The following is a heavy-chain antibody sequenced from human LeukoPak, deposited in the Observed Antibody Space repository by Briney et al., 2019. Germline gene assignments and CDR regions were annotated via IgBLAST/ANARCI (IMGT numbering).Heavy chain of an antibody. CDR1: GFTFSSYS. V-gene: IGHV3-23*01. CDR3: AKGRTLVGGSTRSYDY. Sequence: GGTLRLSCAASGFTFSSYSMSWVRQAPGKGLEWVSVISGNGGDTFYADSVKGRFTISRDNSKHTLYLQMNSLRVEDTAVYYCAKGRTLVGGSTRSYDYWGQGTLVTVSS. CDR2: ISGNGGDT. D-gene: IGHD1-26*01. J-gene: IGHJ4*02.